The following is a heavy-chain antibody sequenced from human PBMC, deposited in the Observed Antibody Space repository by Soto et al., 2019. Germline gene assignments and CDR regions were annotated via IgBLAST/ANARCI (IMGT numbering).Heavy chain of an antibody. CDR2: ISGSGGST. D-gene: IGHD6-13*01. Sequence: HPGGSLRLSCAASGFTFSSYAMSWVRQAPGKWLEWVSAISGSGGSTYYADSVKGRFTISRDNSKNTLYLQMNSLRAEDTAVYYCAKVHKGSSWSPSEYFQHWDQGXLVTVSS. CDR3: AKVHKGSSWSPSEYFQH. J-gene: IGHJ1*01. CDR1: GFTFSSYA. V-gene: IGHV3-23*01.